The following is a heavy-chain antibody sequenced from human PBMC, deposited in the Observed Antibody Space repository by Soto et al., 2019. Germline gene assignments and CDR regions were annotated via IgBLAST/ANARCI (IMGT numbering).Heavy chain of an antibody. D-gene: IGHD3-3*01. J-gene: IGHJ6*02. CDR2: INPNSGGT. V-gene: IGHV1-2*04. Sequence: ASVKVSCKASGYTFTGYYMHWVRQAPGQGLEWMGWINPNSGGTNYAQKFQGWVTMTRDTSMSTAYMELSRLRSDDTAVYYCARGGPLANYDFWSGYSTVGYYGMDVWGQGTTVTVSS. CDR1: GYTFTGYY. CDR3: ARGGPLANYDFWSGYSTVGYYGMDV.